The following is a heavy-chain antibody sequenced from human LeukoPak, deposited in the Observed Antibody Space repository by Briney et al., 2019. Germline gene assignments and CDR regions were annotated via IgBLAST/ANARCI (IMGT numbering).Heavy chain of an antibody. CDR2: IWYDGSNK. V-gene: IGHV3-33*01. CDR1: GFTFSSYG. D-gene: IGHD3-16*02. J-gene: IGHJ4*02. Sequence: GWSLRLSCAASGFTFSSYGMHWVRRAPGKGLEWVAVIWYDGSNKYYADSVKGRFTISRDNSKNTLYLQMNSLRAEDTAVYYCAREVVSLGEFSLPDYWGQGTLVTVSS. CDR3: AREVVSLGEFSLPDY.